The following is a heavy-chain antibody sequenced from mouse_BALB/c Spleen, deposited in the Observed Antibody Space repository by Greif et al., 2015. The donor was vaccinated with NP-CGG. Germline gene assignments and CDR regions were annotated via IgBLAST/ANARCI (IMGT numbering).Heavy chain of an antibody. Sequence: VQLQQSGAELVKPGAPVKLSCKASGYTFTSYWMNWVKQRPGRGLEWIGRIDPFDSETHYNQKFKDKATLTVDKSSSTAYIQLSSLTSEDSAVYYCARCRDSSGWFAYWGQGTLVTGSA. CDR1: GYTFTSYW. CDR2: IDPFDSET. D-gene: IGHD3-2*01. CDR3: ARCRDSSGWFAY. V-gene: IGHV1-69*02. J-gene: IGHJ3*01.